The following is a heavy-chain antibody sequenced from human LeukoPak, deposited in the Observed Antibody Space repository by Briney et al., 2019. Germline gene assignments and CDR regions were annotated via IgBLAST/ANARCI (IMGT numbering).Heavy chain of an antibody. Sequence: PETLSLTCTVPGGFINDASWNWIRQPPGQGLEWIGYICHSGGTNYNPSLKSRVTISLDTSKNQFSLKLSSVTAADTAVYYCARVGTYYRSLDSWGQGTLVTVSS. D-gene: IGHD3-10*01. CDR3: ARVGTYYRSLDS. V-gene: IGHV4-59*01. J-gene: IGHJ4*02. CDR2: ICHSGGT. CDR1: GGFINDAS.